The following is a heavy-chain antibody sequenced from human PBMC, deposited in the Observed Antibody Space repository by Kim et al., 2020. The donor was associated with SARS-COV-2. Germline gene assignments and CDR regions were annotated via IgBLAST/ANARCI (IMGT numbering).Heavy chain of an antibody. V-gene: IGHV3-7*01. J-gene: IGHJ4*02. CDR2: GGAT. Sequence: GGATFYVDSGRGRFTIARDNAKNSLYLQINTLRDDDTGIYYCARESAYWGQGTLVTVSS. CDR3: ARESAY.